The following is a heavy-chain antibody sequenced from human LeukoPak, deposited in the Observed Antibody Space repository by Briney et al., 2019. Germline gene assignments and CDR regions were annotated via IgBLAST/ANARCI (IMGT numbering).Heavy chain of an antibody. J-gene: IGHJ4*02. CDR3: ARDSSVVRYFDWSDYFDY. V-gene: IGHV3-30*02. D-gene: IGHD3-9*01. Sequence: GGSLRLSCAASGFTFSSYGMHWVRQAPGKGLEWVAFIRYDGSNKYYADSVKGRFTISRDNSKNTLYLQMNSLRAEDTAVYYCARDSSVVRYFDWSDYFDYRGQGTVVTVSS. CDR1: GFTFSSYG. CDR2: IRYDGSNK.